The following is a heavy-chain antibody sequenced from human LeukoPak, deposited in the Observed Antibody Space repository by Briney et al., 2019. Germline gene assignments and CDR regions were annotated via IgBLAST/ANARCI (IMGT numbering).Heavy chain of an antibody. CDR2: IYTSGST. CDR1: GGSISSYY. V-gene: IGHV4-4*07. D-gene: IGHD2-2*01. Sequence: SETLSLTCTVSGGSISSYYWSWIRQPAGKGLEWIGRIYTSGSTNYNPSLKSRVTMSVDTSKNQFSLKLSSVTAADTAVYYCARDRLYCSSTSCSAWFYPWGQGTLVTVSA. CDR3: ARDRLYCSSTSCSAWFYP. J-gene: IGHJ5*02.